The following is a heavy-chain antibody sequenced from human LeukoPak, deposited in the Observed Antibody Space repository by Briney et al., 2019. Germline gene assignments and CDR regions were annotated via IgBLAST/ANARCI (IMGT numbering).Heavy chain of an antibody. J-gene: IGHJ4*02. CDR2: INRGGSRT. D-gene: IGHD5-18*01. CDR3: ARGGSDTAMAHDY. CDR1: GFTFSSYW. V-gene: IGHV3-74*01. Sequence: PGGSLRLSCAASGFTFSSYWMHWVRQAPGKGLMWVSRINRGGSRTDYADSVKGRFTISRDDAKNTLYLQLNSLRAEDTAVYFCARGGSDTAMAHDYWGQGTLVTVSS.